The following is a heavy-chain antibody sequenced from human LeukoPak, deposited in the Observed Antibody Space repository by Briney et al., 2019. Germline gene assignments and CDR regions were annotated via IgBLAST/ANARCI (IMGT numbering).Heavy chain of an antibody. Sequence: GGSLRLSCAASGFTFSSYAMSWVRQAPGKGLEWVSYISRSGPTIYYADSVKGRFTISRDNAKNSLYLQMNSLRAEDTAVYYCTRDAYSNYPYYYYYMDVWGKGTTVTVSS. CDR2: ISRSGPTI. D-gene: IGHD4-11*01. CDR3: TRDAYSNYPYYYYYMDV. J-gene: IGHJ6*03. CDR1: GFTFSSYA. V-gene: IGHV3-48*03.